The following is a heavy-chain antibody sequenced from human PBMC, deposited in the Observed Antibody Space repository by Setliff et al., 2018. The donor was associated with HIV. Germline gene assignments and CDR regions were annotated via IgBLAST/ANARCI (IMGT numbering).Heavy chain of an antibody. J-gene: IGHJ6*03. CDR3: ARDLLGYCSSTSCHSHYMDV. CDR2: IYYSGST. Sequence: SETLSLTCTVSGSSISSYYWSWIRQPPGKGLEWIGYIYYSGSTNYNPSLKSRVAISVDTSKNQFSLKLSSVTAADTAVYYCARDLLGYCSSTSCHSHYMDVWGKGTTVTVSS. CDR1: GSSISSYY. V-gene: IGHV4-59*01. D-gene: IGHD2-2*01.